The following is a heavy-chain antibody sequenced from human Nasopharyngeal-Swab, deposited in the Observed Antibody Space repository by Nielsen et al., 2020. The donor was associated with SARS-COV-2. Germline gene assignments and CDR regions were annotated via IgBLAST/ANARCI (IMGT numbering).Heavy chain of an antibody. CDR2: IYYSGST. CDR3: ARAGRGRVVITKFDY. Sequence: RQAPGKGLEWIGSIYYSGSTYYNPSLKSRVTISVDTSKNQFSLKLSSVTAADTAVYYCARAGRGRVVITKFDYWGQGTLVTVSS. V-gene: IGHV4-39*07. J-gene: IGHJ4*02. D-gene: IGHD3-22*01.